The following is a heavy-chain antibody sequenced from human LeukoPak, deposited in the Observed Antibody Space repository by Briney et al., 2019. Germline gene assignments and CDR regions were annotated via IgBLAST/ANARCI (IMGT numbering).Heavy chain of an antibody. CDR3: ARVGYCSGGSCYH. CDR1: GYTFTSYD. V-gene: IGHV1-8*01. J-gene: IGHJ5*02. CDR2: MNPNSDNT. Sequence: ASVKVSCKASGYTFTSYDINWVRQATGQGLEWMGWMNPNSDNTGYAQKFQGRVTMTRNTSISTAYMELSSLRSEDTAVYYCARVGYCSGGSCYHWGQGTLVTVSS. D-gene: IGHD2-15*01.